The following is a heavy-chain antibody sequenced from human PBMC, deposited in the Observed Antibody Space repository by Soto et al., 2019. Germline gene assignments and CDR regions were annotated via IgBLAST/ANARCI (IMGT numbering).Heavy chain of an antibody. CDR2: IYHSGST. CDR3: ARGGDGYNYYFDY. V-gene: IGHV4-38-2*01. J-gene: IGHJ4*02. CDR1: GYAISSGYY. D-gene: IGHD5-12*01. Sequence: SETLSLTCAVSGYAISSGYYWGCIRQPPGKGLEWIGSIYHSGSTYHNPSLKSRVTISVDTSKNQFSLKMSSVTAADTAVYYCARGGDGYNYYFDYWGQGNLVTVSS.